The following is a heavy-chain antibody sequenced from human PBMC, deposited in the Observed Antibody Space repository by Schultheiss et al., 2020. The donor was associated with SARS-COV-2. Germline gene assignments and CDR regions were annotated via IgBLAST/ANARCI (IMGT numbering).Heavy chain of an antibody. CDR2: ISAYNGYT. CDR1: GYTFTSYG. V-gene: IGHV1-18*01. J-gene: IGHJ6*02. CDR3: ARTSVYYFGMDV. Sequence: ASVKVSCKASGYTFTSYGISWVRQAPGQGLEWMGWISAYNGYTNSAQDFKGRVTLTTDTSTSTAYMELRSLRSDDTAVYYCARTSVYYFGMDVWGQGTTVTVSS.